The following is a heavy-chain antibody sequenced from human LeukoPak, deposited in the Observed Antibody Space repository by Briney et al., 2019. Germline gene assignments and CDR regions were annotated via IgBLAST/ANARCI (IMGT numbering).Heavy chain of an antibody. CDR2: INHSGST. V-gene: IGHV4-34*01. D-gene: IGHD3-22*01. Sequence: SETLSLTCAVYGGSFSGYYWSWIRQPPGKGLEWIGEINHSGSTNYNPSLKSRVIISVDMSKNQFSLKLSSVTAADTAVYYCARRGVYYDSSGYHYYFGYWGQGTLVTVSS. J-gene: IGHJ4*02. CDR3: ARRGVYYDSSGYHYYFGY. CDR1: GGSFSGYY.